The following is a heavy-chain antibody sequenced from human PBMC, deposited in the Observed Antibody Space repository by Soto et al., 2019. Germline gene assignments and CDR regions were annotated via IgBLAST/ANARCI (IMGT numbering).Heavy chain of an antibody. Sequence: QVQLVESGGGVVQPGRSLRLSCAASGFTFSSYAMHWVRQAPGKGLEWVAVISYDGSNKYYADSVKGRFTISRDNYKNTLYLQKNGLRGEDTAVYYCAKDGFRAAAVPGFDYWGQGTLVTVSS. D-gene: IGHD6-13*01. CDR3: AKDGFRAAAVPGFDY. J-gene: IGHJ4*02. CDR1: GFTFSSYA. V-gene: IGHV3-30*18. CDR2: ISYDGSNK.